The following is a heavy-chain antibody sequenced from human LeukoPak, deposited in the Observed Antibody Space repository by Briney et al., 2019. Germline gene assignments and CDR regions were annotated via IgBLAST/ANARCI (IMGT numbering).Heavy chain of an antibody. CDR2: ISAYNGNT. D-gene: IGHD3-16*01. V-gene: IGHV1-18*01. CDR1: GYTFTSYG. J-gene: IGHJ6*02. CDR3: ARVASFWARYYYYGMDV. Sequence: ASVKVSCKASGYTFTSYGISRVRQAPGQGLEWMGWISAYNGNTNYAQKLQGRVTMTTDTSTSTAYMELRSLRSDDTAVYYCARVASFWARYYYYGMDVWGQGTTVTVSS.